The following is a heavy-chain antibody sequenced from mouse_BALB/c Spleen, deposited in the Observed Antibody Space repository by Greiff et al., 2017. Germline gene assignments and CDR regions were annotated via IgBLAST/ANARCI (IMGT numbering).Heavy chain of an antibody. CDR3: ARDLYGSFAY. J-gene: IGHJ3*01. CDR2: ISDGGSYT. CDR1: GFTFSDYY. D-gene: IGHD1-1*01. Sequence: EVKVVESGGGLVKPGGSLKLSCAASGFTFSDYYMYWVRQTPEKRLEWVATISDGGSYTYYPDSVKGRFTISRDNAKNNLYLQMSSLKSEDTAMYYCARDLYGSFAYWGQGTLVTVSA. V-gene: IGHV5-4*02.